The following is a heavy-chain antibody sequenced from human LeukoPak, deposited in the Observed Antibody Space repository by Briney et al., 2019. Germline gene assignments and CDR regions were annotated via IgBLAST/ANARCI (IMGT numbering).Heavy chain of an antibody. V-gene: IGHV1-18*04. Sequence: ASVKVSCKSCGYTFTGYYMHWVRQAPGQGLEWMGWISAYNGNTNYAQKLQGRVTMTTDTSTSTAYMELRSLRSDDTAVYYCARAFLWFGESSFDPWGQGTLVTVSS. J-gene: IGHJ5*02. D-gene: IGHD3-10*01. CDR1: GYTFTGYY. CDR3: ARAFLWFGESSFDP. CDR2: ISAYNGNT.